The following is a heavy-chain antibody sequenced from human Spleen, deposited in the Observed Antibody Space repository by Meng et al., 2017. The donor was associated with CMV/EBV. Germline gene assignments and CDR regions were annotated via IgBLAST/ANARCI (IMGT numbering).Heavy chain of an antibody. CDR1: VSSNY. CDR3: ARERGRLLESLLSPAYYFDY. CDR2: IYSGGST. V-gene: IGHV3-53*01. J-gene: IGHJ4*02. D-gene: IGHD3-3*01. Sequence: VSSNYMSWVRQAPGKGLEWVSVIYSGGSTYYADSVKGRFTISRDNSKNTLYLQMNSLRAEDTAVYYCARERGRLLESLLSPAYYFDYWGQGTLVTVSS.